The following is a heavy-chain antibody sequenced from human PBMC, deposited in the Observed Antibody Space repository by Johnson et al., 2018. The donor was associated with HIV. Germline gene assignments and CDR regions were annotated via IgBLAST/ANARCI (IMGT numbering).Heavy chain of an antibody. CDR3: ARASYYYGSADI. CDR2: ISSSGTNI. CDR1: GFTFSDYY. J-gene: IGHJ3*02. V-gene: IGHV3-11*04. Sequence: QVQLVESGGGLVKPGGSLRLSCAASGFTFSDYYMVWIRQAPGKGLEWLSYISSSGTNIYYADSVQGRFTISRDNAKKSLFLQMNRLRAEDTAVYYCARASYYYGSADIWGQGTMVTVSS. D-gene: IGHD3-10*01.